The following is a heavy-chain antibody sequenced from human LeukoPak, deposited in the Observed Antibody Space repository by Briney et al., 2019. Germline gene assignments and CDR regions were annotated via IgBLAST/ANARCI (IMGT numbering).Heavy chain of an antibody. J-gene: IGHJ3*02. CDR3: ATPETDYGNDAFDI. CDR2: FDPEDGET. D-gene: IGHD4-17*01. CDR1: GYTLTELS. V-gene: IGHV1-24*01. Sequence: GASVKVSCKVSGYTLTELSMHWVRQAPGKGLEWMGGFDPEDGETIYAQKFQGRVTMTEDTSTDTACMELSSLRSGDTAVYYCATPETDYGNDAFDIWGQGTMVTASS.